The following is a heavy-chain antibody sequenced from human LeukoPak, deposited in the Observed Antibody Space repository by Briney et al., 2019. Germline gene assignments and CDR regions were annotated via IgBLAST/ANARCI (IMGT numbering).Heavy chain of an antibody. J-gene: IGHJ6*03. CDR2: IIPIFGTA. CDR3: ARAIFGVVTPPYYCYMDV. Sequence: SVKVSCKASGGTFSSYAISWVRQAPGQGLEWMGGIIPIFGTANYAQKFQGRVTITTDESTSTAYMELSSLRSEDTAVYYCARAIFGVVTPPYYCYMDVWGKGTTVTVSS. V-gene: IGHV1-69*05. CDR1: GGTFSSYA. D-gene: IGHD3-3*01.